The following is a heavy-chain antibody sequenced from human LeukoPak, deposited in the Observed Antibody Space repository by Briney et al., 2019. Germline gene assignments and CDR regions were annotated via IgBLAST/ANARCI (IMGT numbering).Heavy chain of an antibody. CDR1: GYTFTGCY. CDR2: INPNSGGT. Sequence: ASVKVSCKASGYTFTGCYMHWVRQAPGQGLEWMGWINPNSGGTNYAQKFQGRVTMTRDTSISTAYMELSRLRSDDTAVYYCARDSGSYFPSFDYWGQGTLVTVSS. V-gene: IGHV1-2*02. D-gene: IGHD1-26*01. J-gene: IGHJ4*02. CDR3: ARDSGSYFPSFDY.